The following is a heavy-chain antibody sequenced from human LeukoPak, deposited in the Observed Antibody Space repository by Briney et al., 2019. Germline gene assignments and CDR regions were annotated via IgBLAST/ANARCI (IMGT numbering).Heavy chain of an antibody. CDR3: ASRRGYCSGGSCYSWIAY. Sequence: PSGTLSLTCAVSGGSISSSNWWSWVRQPPGKGLEWIGEIYHSGSTNYNPSLKSRVTISVDKSKNQFSLKLSSVTAADTAVYYCASRRGYCSGGSCYSWIAYWGQGTLVTVSS. CDR2: IYHSGST. D-gene: IGHD2-15*01. CDR1: GGSISSSNW. V-gene: IGHV4-4*02. J-gene: IGHJ4*02.